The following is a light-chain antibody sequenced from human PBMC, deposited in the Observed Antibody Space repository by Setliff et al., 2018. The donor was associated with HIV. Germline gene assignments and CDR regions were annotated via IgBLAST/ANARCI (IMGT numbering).Light chain of an antibody. CDR3: SSYTTINTYV. CDR1: SSDVGAYNY. Sequence: QSALTQPASVSGSPGQSICISCTGTSSDVGAYNYVSWYQQHPGKAPRLIIYDVSDRPSGVSNRFSGSKSGNTASLTISGLQAEDEADYYCSSYTTINTYVFGSGTKVTVL. J-gene: IGLJ1*01. CDR2: DVS. V-gene: IGLV2-14*03.